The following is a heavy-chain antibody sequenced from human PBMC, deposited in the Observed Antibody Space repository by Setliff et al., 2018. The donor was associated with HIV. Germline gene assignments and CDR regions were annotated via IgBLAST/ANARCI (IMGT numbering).Heavy chain of an antibody. D-gene: IGHD5-18*01. Sequence: SETLSLTCTASGGSISSSSHYWGWIRQPPGKGLEWIGSIYFSGGTYYNPSLKSRVTISVDTSKNQFSLKLSSVTAADTAVYYCARPRYTYGTPPAFDIWGRGTVVTVSS. CDR3: ARPRYTYGTPPAFDI. CDR1: GGSISSSSHY. CDR2: IYFSGGT. V-gene: IGHV4-39*01. J-gene: IGHJ3*02.